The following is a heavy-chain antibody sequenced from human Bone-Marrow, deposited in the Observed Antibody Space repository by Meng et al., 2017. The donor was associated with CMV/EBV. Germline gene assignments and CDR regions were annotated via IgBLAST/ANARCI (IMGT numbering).Heavy chain of an antibody. CDR1: GGSVSSGSYY. V-gene: IGHV4-61*01. J-gene: IGHJ5*02. Sequence: SETLSLTCTVSGGSVSSGSYYWTWIRQPPGKGLEWIGYIYYSGSTSYNPSLKSRVTISADTSKDQFSLRLNSVSAADTAVYYCVRVTPGYSYGFGPWGQGILVTVSS. CDR3: VRVTPGYSYGFGP. CDR2: IYYSGST. D-gene: IGHD5-18*01.